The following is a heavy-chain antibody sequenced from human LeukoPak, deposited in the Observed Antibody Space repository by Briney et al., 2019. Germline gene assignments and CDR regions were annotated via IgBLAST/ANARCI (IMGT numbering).Heavy chain of an antibody. V-gene: IGHV4-59*01. D-gene: IGHD4/OR15-4a*01. Sequence: SETLSLTCTVSGGSISSYYWSWIRQPPGKGLEWIGYTYYSGSTNYNPSLKSRVTISVDTSKNQFSLKLSSVTAADTAVYYCANSVTYGELDYWGQGTLVTVSS. J-gene: IGHJ4*02. CDR1: GGSISSYY. CDR2: TYYSGST. CDR3: ANSVTYGELDY.